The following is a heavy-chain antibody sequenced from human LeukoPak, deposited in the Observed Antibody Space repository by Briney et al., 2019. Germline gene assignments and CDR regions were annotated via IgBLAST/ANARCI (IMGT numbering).Heavy chain of an antibody. D-gene: IGHD5-12*01. CDR1: GGSISSGSYY. J-gene: IGHJ6*02. V-gene: IGHV4-61*02. CDR3: AREASGYDYGYYYYYGMDV. CDR2: IYTSGST. Sequence: PSQTLSLTCTVSGGSISSGSYYWSWIRQPAGKGLEWIGRIYTSGSTNYNPSLKSRVTISVDTYKNQFSLKLSSVTAADTAVYYCAREASGYDYGYYYYYGMDVWGQGTTVTVSS.